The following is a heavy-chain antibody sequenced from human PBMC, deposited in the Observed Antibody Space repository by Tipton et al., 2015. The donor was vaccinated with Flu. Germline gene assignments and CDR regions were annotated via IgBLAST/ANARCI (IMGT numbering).Heavy chain of an antibody. Sequence: GLVKPSETLSLICTVSDYSISSGYYWGWIRQPPGKGLEWIGNIFHSGNSYRNSSLKSRVTISIDTSKNQFSLQLSSVTAADTAVYFCARRTFSNYVSEPKNWFDFWGRGTLVTVSS. D-gene: IGHD4-11*01. CDR3: ARRTFSNYVSEPKNWFDF. V-gene: IGHV4-38-2*02. CDR1: DYSISSGYY. CDR2: IFHSGNS. J-gene: IGHJ5*01.